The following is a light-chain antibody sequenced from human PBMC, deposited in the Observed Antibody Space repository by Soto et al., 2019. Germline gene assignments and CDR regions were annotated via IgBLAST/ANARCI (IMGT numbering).Light chain of an antibody. Sequence: EILMTQSPVTLSVSPGERATLSCRASQTINRNLAWYQQKPGQAPRLLLSDASTRATGIPGRFTGSGSGTEFTLTISSLQSEDFAVYYCQQYHNWWTFGQGTKVEIK. CDR3: QQYHNWWT. J-gene: IGKJ1*01. V-gene: IGKV3-15*01. CDR2: DAS. CDR1: QTINRN.